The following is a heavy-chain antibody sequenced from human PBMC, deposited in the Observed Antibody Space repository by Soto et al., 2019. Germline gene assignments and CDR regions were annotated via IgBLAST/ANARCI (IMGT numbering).Heavy chain of an antibody. D-gene: IGHD4-17*01. CDR1: DFSFTSHG. CDR2: INPSGGST. V-gene: IGHV1-46*01. CDR3: AREPLMTTYYYYYGMDV. J-gene: IGHJ6*02. Sequence: ASVKVSCKAYDFSFTSHGISWVRQAPGQGLEWMGIINPSGGSTSYAQKFQGRVTMTRGTSTSTVYMELSSLRSEDTAVYYCAREPLMTTYYYYYGMDVWGQGTTVTVSS.